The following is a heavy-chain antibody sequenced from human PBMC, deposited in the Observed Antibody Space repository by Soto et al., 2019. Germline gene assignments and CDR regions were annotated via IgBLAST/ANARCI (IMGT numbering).Heavy chain of an antibody. CDR2: INPNSGGT. D-gene: IGHD3-3*01. CDR3: ARARITIFGVVIPTDY. CDR1: GYTFTGYY. V-gene: IGHV1-2*02. J-gene: IGHJ4*02. Sequence: EASVKVSCKASGYTFTGYYMHWVRQAPGQGLEWMGWINPNSGGTNYAQKFQGRVTMTRDTSISTAYMELSRLRSDDTAVYYCARARITIFGVVIPTDYWGQGTLVTVSS.